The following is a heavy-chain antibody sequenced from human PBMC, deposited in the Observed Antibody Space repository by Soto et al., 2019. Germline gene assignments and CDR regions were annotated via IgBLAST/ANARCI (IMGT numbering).Heavy chain of an antibody. V-gene: IGHV3-23*01. D-gene: IGHD3-16*01. CDR1: GFIFDSYA. CDR3: AKATGLVGASHFFDS. Sequence: VQLLESGGGLEQPGGSLRLSCAASGFIFDSYAMSWVRQAPGMGLEWVSSISGSSGSIQYADSVKGRFTISRDNSRNTVFLQMTSLRAEDTAVYYCAKATGLVGASHFFDSWGQGTLVSVSS. CDR2: ISGSSGSI. J-gene: IGHJ4*02.